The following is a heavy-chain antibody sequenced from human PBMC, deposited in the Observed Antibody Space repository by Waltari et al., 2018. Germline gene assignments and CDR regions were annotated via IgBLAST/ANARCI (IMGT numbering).Heavy chain of an antibody. D-gene: IGHD1-1*01. V-gene: IGHV4-59*01. J-gene: IGHJ4*02. CDR3: ARDPDGMQIFDY. CDR2: IDYIGST. Sequence: QVQLQESGPGLVKPSETLSLTCTVSGGSISSYYWSWIRQPPGKGLEWIGDIDYIGSTNYNPAPNSRVTISVDTSKNHFSLKLSSVTAAYTAVYYCARDPDGMQIFDYWVQGTLVTVSS. CDR1: GGSISSYY.